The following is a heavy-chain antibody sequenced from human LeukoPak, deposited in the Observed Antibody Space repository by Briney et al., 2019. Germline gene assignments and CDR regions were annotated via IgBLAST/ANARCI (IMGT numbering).Heavy chain of an antibody. CDR2: IQYSGST. Sequence: SETLSLTCTVSGGSISSYYWSWIRQPPGKGLEWIGYIQYSGSTNYNPSLKSQVTISVDMSKNQFSLKLSSVTAADTAVYYCARTFMITFGGVIEYFEHWGQGTLVTVSS. D-gene: IGHD3-16*02. CDR3: ARTFMITFGGVIEYFEH. V-gene: IGHV4-59*01. CDR1: GGSISSYY. J-gene: IGHJ4*02.